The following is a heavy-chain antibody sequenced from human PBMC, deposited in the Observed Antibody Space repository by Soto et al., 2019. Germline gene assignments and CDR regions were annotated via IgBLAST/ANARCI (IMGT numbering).Heavy chain of an antibody. V-gene: IGHV1-18*01. D-gene: IGHD1-7*01. J-gene: IGHJ6*02. Sequence: QGQLVQSGAEVKKPGASVKVSCKASGYTFTRYGISWVRQAPGQGLEWMGWISGYNGDTNYAQKLQGRVTMTIDTSTSTAYMELRSLTSDDTAVYYCAKHGQLPYYYYGMDVWGQGTTVTVSS. CDR1: GYTFTRYG. CDR2: ISGYNGDT. CDR3: AKHGQLPYYYYGMDV.